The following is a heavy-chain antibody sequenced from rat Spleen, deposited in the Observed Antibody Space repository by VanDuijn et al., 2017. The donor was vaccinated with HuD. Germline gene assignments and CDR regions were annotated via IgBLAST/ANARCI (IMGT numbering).Heavy chain of an antibody. Sequence: EVQLVESGGGLVQPGRSLKLSCAASGFTFSNYGMAWVRQTPTKGLEWVASISTGGGNTYYRDSVKGRFTISRDNAKNTQYWQMDSLRSEDTATYYCARHNDGTYYYAGWFAYWGQGTLVTVSS. J-gene: IGHJ3*01. CDR1: GFTFSNYG. V-gene: IGHV5S14*01. D-gene: IGHD1-12*02. CDR2: ISTGGGNT. CDR3: ARHNDGTYYYAGWFAY.